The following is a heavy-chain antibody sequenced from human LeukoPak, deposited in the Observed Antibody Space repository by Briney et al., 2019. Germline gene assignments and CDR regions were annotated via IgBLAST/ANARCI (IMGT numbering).Heavy chain of an antibody. CDR3: ARGVEPLAANTLAY. Sequence: GGSLRASRAASGFTVITNDMTWVRQAPGKGLEWVSVLYSDGNTKYSDSVQGRFTISRDNSKNNLYLEMNSLSPDDTAVYYCARGVEPLAANTLAYWGQGTLVTVSS. CDR1: GFTVITND. V-gene: IGHV3-53*01. J-gene: IGHJ4*02. D-gene: IGHD1-14*01. CDR2: LYSDGNT.